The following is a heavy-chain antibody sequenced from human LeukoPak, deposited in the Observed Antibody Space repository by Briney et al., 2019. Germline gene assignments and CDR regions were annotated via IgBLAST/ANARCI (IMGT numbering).Heavy chain of an antibody. J-gene: IGHJ2*01. CDR1: GYTFTGYY. D-gene: IGHD6-6*01. CDR3: VRGASSIAALNPFWYFDL. V-gene: IGHV1-46*01. Sequence: ASVKVSCKASGYTFTGYYMHWVRHGPGQGLEGMGIINPSGGSTSYAQKFRGRVTMTRDTSTNTVYMELSSLRSEDTAVFYCVRGASSIAALNPFWYFDLWSRGTLVTVSS. CDR2: INPSGGST.